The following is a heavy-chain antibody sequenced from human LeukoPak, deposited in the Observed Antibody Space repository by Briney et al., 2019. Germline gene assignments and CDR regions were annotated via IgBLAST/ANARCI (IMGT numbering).Heavy chain of an antibody. CDR1: GYTFTGYY. D-gene: IGHD3-22*01. CDR2: INPNSGGT. V-gene: IGHV1-2*02. Sequence: ASVKVSCKASGYTFTGYYMHWVRQAPGQGLEWMGWINPNSGGTNYAQKFQGRVTMTRDTSISTAYMELSRVRSDDTAVYYCARRPNYYDSSGHALDYWGQGTLVTVSS. J-gene: IGHJ4*02. CDR3: ARRPNYYDSSGHALDY.